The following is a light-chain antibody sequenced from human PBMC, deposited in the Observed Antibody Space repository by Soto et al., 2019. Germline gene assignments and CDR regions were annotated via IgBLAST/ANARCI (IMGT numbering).Light chain of an antibody. J-gene: IGLJ2*01. CDR3: CSYAGGGTVV. V-gene: IGLV2-23*01. CDR2: EGS. CDR1: SSDVGTYNL. Sequence: QSALTQPASVSGSPGQSITISCTGTSSDVGTYNLVSWYQQHPGKAPKLMIYEGSKRPSGVSNRFSGSKSGNTASLTISGLQAEDGGDYYCCSYAGGGTVVFGGGTKLTVL.